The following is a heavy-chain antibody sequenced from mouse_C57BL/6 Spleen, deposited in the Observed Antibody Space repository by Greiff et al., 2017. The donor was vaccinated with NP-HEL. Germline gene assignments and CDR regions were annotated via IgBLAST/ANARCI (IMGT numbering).Heavy chain of an antibody. J-gene: IGHJ2*01. CDR2: IGPGSGST. CDR1: GYTFTDYY. Sequence: QVQLQQSGAELVKPGASVKISCKASGYTFTDYYINWVKQRPGQGLEWIGKIGPGSGSTYYNEKFKGKATLTADKSSSTAYMQLSSLTSEDSAVYFCARSDPYYYGSSYNFDYWGQGTTLTVSS. CDR3: ARSDPYYYGSSYNFDY. V-gene: IGHV1-77*01. D-gene: IGHD1-1*01.